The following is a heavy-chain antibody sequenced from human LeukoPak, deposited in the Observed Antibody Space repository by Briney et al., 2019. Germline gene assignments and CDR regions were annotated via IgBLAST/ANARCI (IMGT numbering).Heavy chain of an antibody. Sequence: PGGSLRLSCAASGFTFSSYAMHWVRQAPGKGLEYVSAISSNGGSTYYANSVKGRFTISRDNSKNTLYLQMGSLRAEDMAVYYCAISMVRGDPPGYFDYWGQGTLVTVSS. V-gene: IGHV3-64*01. CDR3: AISMVRGDPPGYFDY. J-gene: IGHJ4*02. CDR2: ISSNGGST. CDR1: GFTFSSYA. D-gene: IGHD3-10*01.